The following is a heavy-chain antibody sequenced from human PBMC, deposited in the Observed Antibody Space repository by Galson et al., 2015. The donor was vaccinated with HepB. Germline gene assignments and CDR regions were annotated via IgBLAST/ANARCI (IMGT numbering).Heavy chain of an antibody. D-gene: IGHD3-16*01. J-gene: IGHJ4*02. V-gene: IGHV3-30-3*02. CDR1: EFTFSSYA. Sequence: SLRLSCAASEFTFSSYAMHWVRQAPGKGLEWVAVVSYDGSNKYYADSVKGRFTISRDNSKNTLYLQMSSLRAEDTAVYYCAKPGGGVWGQGTLVTVSS. CDR3: AKPGGGV. CDR2: VSYDGSNK.